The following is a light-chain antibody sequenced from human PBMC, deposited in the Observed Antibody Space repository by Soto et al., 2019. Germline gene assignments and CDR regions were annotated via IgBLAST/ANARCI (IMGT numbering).Light chain of an antibody. Sequence: LSHSPDTLSVSPREKATLSCRASQAINNNVAWYQLKDGQVPRLLIYGASTRAADVPARFSGGGSGTEFTLTISSLQSEDFAEYHCQQYNNWPQTFGQGSIV. CDR3: QQYNNWPQT. V-gene: IGKV3-15*01. J-gene: IGKJ1*01. CDR1: QAINNN. CDR2: GAS.